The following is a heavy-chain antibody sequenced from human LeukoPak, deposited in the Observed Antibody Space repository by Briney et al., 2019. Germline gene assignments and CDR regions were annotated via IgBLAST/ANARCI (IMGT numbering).Heavy chain of an antibody. CDR1: GGSISSSNW. CDR3: AREGGGIAAAPPV. J-gene: IGHJ6*02. V-gene: IGHV4-4*02. Sequence: SGTLSLTCAVSGGSISSSNWWSWVRQPPGKGLEWIGEIYHSGSTNYNPSLKSRVTISVDKSKNQFSLKLSSVTAADTAVYYCAREGGGIAAAPPVWGQGTTVTVSS. CDR2: IYHSGST. D-gene: IGHD6-13*01.